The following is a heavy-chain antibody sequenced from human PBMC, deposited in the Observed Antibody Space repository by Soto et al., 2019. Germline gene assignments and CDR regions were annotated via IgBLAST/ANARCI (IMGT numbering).Heavy chain of an antibody. D-gene: IGHD2-2*01. V-gene: IGHV1-18*01. Sequence: QVQLLQSGAEVKKPGASVKVSCKASGYTFTSYGISWVRQAPGQGLEWMGWISAYNGNTNYASKLQGRVTMTTDTSTSTADMELSSLRSDETAVYDCARDLVVPAAKGPGYWGQGTLVTVSS. J-gene: IGHJ4*02. CDR1: GYTFTSYG. CDR3: ARDLVVPAAKGPGY. CDR2: ISAYNGNT.